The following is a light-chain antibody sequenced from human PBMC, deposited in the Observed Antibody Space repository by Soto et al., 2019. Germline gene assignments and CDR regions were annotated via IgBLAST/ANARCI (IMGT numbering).Light chain of an antibody. CDR3: QQSYGTPLT. Sequence: DIQMTQSPSSLSASVGDRVTVTCRASQSISSYLNWYQQKPGKAPKLLIYAASTLQSGVPSRFSGSGSGTDFTLTITSLQPEDFATYHRQQSYGTPLTFGQGTKVEI. V-gene: IGKV1-39*01. J-gene: IGKJ1*01. CDR2: AAS. CDR1: QSISSY.